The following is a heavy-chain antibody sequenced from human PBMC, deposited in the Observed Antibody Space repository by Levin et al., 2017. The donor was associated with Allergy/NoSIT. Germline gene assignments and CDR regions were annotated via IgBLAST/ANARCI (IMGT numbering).Heavy chain of an antibody. V-gene: IGHV3-48*02. Sequence: PGGSLRLSCAASGFTFRTYGMNWVRQAPGKGLEWVSKISSSSSTIYYADSVKGRFTISRDNAKYSLYLQMNSLREEDTAVYYCAREPYDSSGYLPAPWGQGTLVTVSS. J-gene: IGHJ5*02. CDR1: GFTFRTYG. CDR3: AREPYDSSGYLPAP. D-gene: IGHD3-22*01. CDR2: ISSSSSTI.